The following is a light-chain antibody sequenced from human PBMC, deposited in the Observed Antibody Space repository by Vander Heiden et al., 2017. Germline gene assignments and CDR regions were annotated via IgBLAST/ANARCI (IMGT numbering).Light chain of an antibody. CDR3: GAWDSSLGARWV. CDR1: SSNIGSQY. J-gene: IGLJ2*01. V-gene: IGLV1-51*01. Sequence: QSVWTQPPPVSAAPGQKVTISCSGSSSNIGSQYVSWYQHLPGTAPKLLIYHNNKRPSGIPDRFSGSKSGTSATLGIAGLQTGDEADYYCGAWDSSLGARWVFGGGTKLTVL. CDR2: HNN.